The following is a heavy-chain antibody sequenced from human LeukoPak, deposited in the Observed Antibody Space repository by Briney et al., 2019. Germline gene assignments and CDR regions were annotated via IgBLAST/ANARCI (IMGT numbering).Heavy chain of an antibody. CDR1: GGSISNYY. CDR2: IYTSGST. CDR3: ARSDNYYDSSGYHSSWFDP. D-gene: IGHD3-22*01. J-gene: IGHJ5*02. V-gene: IGHV4-4*07. Sequence: PSETLSLTCTVSGGSISNYYWSWIRQPAGKGLEWIGRIYTSGSTNYNPSLKSRVTMSVDTSKNQFSLKLSSVTAADTAVYYCARSDNYYDSSGYHSSWFDPWGQGTLVTVSS.